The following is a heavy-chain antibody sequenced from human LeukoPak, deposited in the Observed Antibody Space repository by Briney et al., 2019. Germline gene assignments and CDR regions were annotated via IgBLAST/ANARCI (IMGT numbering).Heavy chain of an antibody. CDR2: ISGSGGST. J-gene: IGHJ6*03. V-gene: IGHV3-23*01. CDR1: GFTFSSYA. D-gene: IGHD2-15*01. Sequence: GGPLRLSCAASGFTFSSYAMSWVRQAPGKGLEWVSAISGSGGSTYYADSVKGRFTISRDNSKNTLYLQMNSLRAEDTAVYYCAKSDCSGGSCYPLYYYMDVWGKGTTVTVSS. CDR3: AKSDCSGGSCYPLYYYMDV.